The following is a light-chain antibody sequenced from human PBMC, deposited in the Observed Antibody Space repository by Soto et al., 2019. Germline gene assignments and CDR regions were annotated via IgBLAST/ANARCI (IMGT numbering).Light chain of an antibody. CDR1: QSVDRY. CDR2: DAS. Sequence: EVVLTQSPGTLSLSPGARAALSCRASQSVDRYLAWYQQKPGQAPRLLIYDASNRATGIPARFSGSGSGTDFTLTISSLEPEDFALYYCQQRRNWPLTFGQGTRLEIK. J-gene: IGKJ5*01. V-gene: IGKV3-11*01. CDR3: QQRRNWPLT.